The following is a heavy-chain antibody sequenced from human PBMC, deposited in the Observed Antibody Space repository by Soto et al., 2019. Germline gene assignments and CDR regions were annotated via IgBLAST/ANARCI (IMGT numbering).Heavy chain of an antibody. D-gene: IGHD3-22*01. CDR3: ASGRQYYDSSAHYFDY. CDR2: IIPIVGTA. V-gene: IGHV1-69*01. Sequence: QVQLVQSGAEVKKPGSSVKVSCKASGGTFSSYAISWVRQAPGQGLEWMGGIIPIVGTANYAQKFQGRVTITADESTSTDYMELSSLRSEDTAVYYCASGRQYYDSSAHYFDYWGQGTLVTVSS. J-gene: IGHJ4*02. CDR1: GGTFSSYA.